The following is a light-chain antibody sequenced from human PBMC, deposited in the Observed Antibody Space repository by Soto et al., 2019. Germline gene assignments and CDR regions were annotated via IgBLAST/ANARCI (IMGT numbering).Light chain of an antibody. CDR2: EVT. Sequence: QSALPKPAVVFGSPGQSITISCTGTSSDVGGYNFVSWYQQLPGKAPKLMIYEVTRRPSGVSNRFAGSKSGNTASLTISGLQPEDEAEYYFISYETTTTVVFGTGTKVTVL. J-gene: IGLJ1*01. V-gene: IGLV2-14*03. CDR1: SSDVGGYNF. CDR3: ISYETTTTVV.